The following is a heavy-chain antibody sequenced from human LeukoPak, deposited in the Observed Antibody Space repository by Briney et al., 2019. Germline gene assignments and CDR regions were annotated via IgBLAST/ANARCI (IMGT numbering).Heavy chain of an antibody. CDR1: GYTFTSYD. D-gene: IGHD3-16*02. J-gene: IGHJ6*03. CDR3: ARVGLYDYVWGSYRLYYYYYMDV. V-gene: IGHV1-8*01. CDR2: MNPNSGNT. Sequence: ASVKVSCKASGYTFTSYDINWVRQATGQGLEWMGWMNPNSGNTGYARKFQGRVTMTRNTSISTAYMELSSLRSEDTAVYYCARVGLYDYVWGSYRLYYYYYMDVWGKGTTVTVSS.